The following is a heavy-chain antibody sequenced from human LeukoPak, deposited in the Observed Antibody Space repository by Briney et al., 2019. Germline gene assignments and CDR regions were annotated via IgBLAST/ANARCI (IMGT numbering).Heavy chain of an antibody. D-gene: IGHD5-12*01. CDR1: GGSFSGYY. Sequence: SETLSLTCGVYGGSFSGYYWSWIRQPPGKGLEWIGEINHSETPNYNPSLKSRVTMSVDPSKTQFSLKLSSVTAADTAVYYCARNLYSGYVYWGQGTMVTVSS. CDR2: INHSETP. J-gene: IGHJ4*02. CDR3: ARNLYSGYVY. V-gene: IGHV4-34*01.